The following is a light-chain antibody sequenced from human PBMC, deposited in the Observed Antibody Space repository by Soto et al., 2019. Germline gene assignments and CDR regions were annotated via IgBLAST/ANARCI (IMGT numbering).Light chain of an antibody. CDR3: QKYENFWT. J-gene: IGKJ1*01. CDR2: GAS. CDR1: QSVSSNL. V-gene: IGKV3-20*01. Sequence: EIVLTQSPGTLSLSPWERATLSCRASQSVSSNLLVWYQQHPGQAPRLLIYGASSRATGIPDRFSGSGSGTNIRLTSRRLEPDDVAVYYWQKYENFWTFGQGTKVDNK.